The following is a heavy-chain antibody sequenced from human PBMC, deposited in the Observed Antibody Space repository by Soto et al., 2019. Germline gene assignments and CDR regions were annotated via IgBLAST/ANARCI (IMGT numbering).Heavy chain of an antibody. CDR2: ISSSSSYI. J-gene: IGHJ6*02. Sequence: EVQLVESGGGLVKPGGSLRLSCAASGFTFSSYSMNWVRQAPGKGLEWVSSISSSSSYIYYADSVKGRFTISRDNAKNSLYLQMNSLRAEDTAVYSCARDKGSGWYDRYYYYYGMDVWGQGTTVTVSS. V-gene: IGHV3-21*01. CDR3: ARDKGSGWYDRYYYYYGMDV. D-gene: IGHD6-19*01. CDR1: GFTFSSYS.